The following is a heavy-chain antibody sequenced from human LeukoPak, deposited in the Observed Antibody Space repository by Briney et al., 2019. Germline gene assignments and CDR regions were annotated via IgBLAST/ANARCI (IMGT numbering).Heavy chain of an antibody. CDR2: ISGSGGST. D-gene: IGHD3-10*01. J-gene: IGHJ4*02. Sequence: GGSLRLSCAASGFTFSSYAMSWVRQAPGKGLEWVSAISGSGGSTYYADSVKGRFTISRDNSKNTLYLQMNSLRAEDTAVYYCAKDRSALSQYYYGSGSRTPFDYWGQGTLVTVSS. CDR3: AKDRSALSQYYYGSGSRTPFDY. CDR1: GFTFSSYA. V-gene: IGHV3-23*01.